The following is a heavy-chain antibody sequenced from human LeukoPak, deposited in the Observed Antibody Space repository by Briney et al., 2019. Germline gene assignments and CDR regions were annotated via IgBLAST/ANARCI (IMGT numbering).Heavy chain of an antibody. CDR3: ARGDLYVMDV. J-gene: IGHJ6*04. CDR2: ISSSSSYI. V-gene: IGHV3-21*01. CDR1: GFTFSTYA. Sequence: PGGSLRLSCAASGFTFSTYAMTWVRQAPGKGLEWVSSISSSSSYIYYADSVKGRFTISRDNAKNSLYLQMNSLRAEDTAVYYCARGDLYVMDVWGKGTTVTVSS.